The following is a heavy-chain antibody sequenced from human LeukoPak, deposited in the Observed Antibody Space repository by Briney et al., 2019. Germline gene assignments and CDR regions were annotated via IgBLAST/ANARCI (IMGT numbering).Heavy chain of an antibody. CDR2: ISSNGGST. D-gene: IGHD3-9*01. Sequence: TGGSLRLSCAASGFTFSSYAMRWVRQAPGKGLEYVSAISSNGGSTYYANSVKGRFTISRDNSKNTLYLQMGSLRAEDMAVYYCARAGYSDAFDIWGQGTMVTVSS. CDR1: GFTFSSYA. V-gene: IGHV3-64*01. J-gene: IGHJ3*02. CDR3: ARAGYSDAFDI.